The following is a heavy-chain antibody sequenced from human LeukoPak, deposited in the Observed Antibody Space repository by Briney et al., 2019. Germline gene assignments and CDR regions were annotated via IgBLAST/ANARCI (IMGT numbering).Heavy chain of an antibody. CDR2: INSDGSWT. J-gene: IGHJ4*02. CDR1: GNYW. Sequence: PGGSLRLSCAASGNYWMHWVRQAPGKGPVWVSHINSDGSWTSYADSVKGRFTISKDNAKNTVYLQMNSLRAEDTAVYYCVSSYETYWGRGTLVTVSS. CDR3: VSSYETY. D-gene: IGHD3-22*01. V-gene: IGHV3-74*01.